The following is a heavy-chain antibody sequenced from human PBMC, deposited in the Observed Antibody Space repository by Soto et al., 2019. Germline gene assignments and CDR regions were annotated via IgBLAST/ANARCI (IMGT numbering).Heavy chain of an antibody. J-gene: IGHJ5*02. CDR1: GFTFSDYV. CDR2: ISVGGGSA. V-gene: IGHV3-23*01. Sequence: EVQLLQSGGHLVRPGGSLRLSCVASGFTFSDYVMTWVRQAPEKGLEWVSTISVGGGSAYYADSVKGRFAISRDNSKNTLYLQLNSLRAEDTAVYYCVKVRAQQLILGLWLYPWGQGTLVTHSS. D-gene: IGHD6-13*01. CDR3: VKVRAQQLILGLWLYP.